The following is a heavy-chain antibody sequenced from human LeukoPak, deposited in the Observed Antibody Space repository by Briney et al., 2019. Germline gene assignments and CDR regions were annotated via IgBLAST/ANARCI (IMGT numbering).Heavy chain of an antibody. Sequence: PGGSLRLSCAASGFTFSSYAMSWVRQAPGKGLEWVSAISGSGGSTYYADSVKGRFTISRDNSKTTLYLQMNSLRAEDTAVYYCAKDVLSYCSSTSCYRYYFDYWGQGTLVTVSS. V-gene: IGHV3-23*01. CDR1: GFTFSSYA. CDR2: ISGSGGST. J-gene: IGHJ4*02. D-gene: IGHD2-2*01. CDR3: AKDVLSYCSSTSCYRYYFDY.